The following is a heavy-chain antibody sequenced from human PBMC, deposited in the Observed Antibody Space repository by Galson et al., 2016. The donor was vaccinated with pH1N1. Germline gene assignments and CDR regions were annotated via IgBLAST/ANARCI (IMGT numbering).Heavy chain of an antibody. CDR1: GFSLTTSGVG. V-gene: IGHV2-5*02. CDR3: AHTVAFLPLLFRPSRTQYYFDS. D-gene: IGHD1-14*01. J-gene: IGHJ4*02. Sequence: PALVKPTQTLTLTCTFSGFSLTTSGVGVAWIRQPPGKALEWLALIYWDDDKRYSPSLESRLTITKDTSKNQVVLTMTNVDPVDTATYYCAHTVAFLPLLFRPSRTQYYFDSWGQGTLVTVSS. CDR2: IYWDDDK.